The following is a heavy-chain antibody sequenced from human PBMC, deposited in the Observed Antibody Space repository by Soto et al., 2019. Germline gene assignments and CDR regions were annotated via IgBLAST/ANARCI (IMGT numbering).Heavy chain of an antibody. CDR2: MNPNSGNT. J-gene: IGHJ4*02. Sequence: QVQLVQSGAELKKPGGSVKVSCKASGYTFTSYDINWVRQATGQGLEWLGWMNPNSGNTGYAQKFQGRVTMTRNTSIGTAYMELSSLRSEDTAVYYCASAIAVASTGFDYWGQGTLVTVSS. CDR1: GYTFTSYD. V-gene: IGHV1-8*01. D-gene: IGHD6-19*01. CDR3: ASAIAVASTGFDY.